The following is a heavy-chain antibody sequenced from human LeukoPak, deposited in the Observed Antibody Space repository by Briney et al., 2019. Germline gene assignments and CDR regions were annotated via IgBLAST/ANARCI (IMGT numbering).Heavy chain of an antibody. V-gene: IGHV3-53*01. CDR2: IYSGGST. J-gene: IGHJ3*02. D-gene: IGHD1-26*01. CDR1: GFTFSSHR. Sequence: GGSLRLSCAASGFTFSSHRMSWVRQAPGKGLEWVSIIYSGGSTFYADSVKGRFTISRDSSKNTLYLQMNSLRAEDTAVYYCARGGSYLSAFDIWGQGTMVTVSS. CDR3: ARGGSYLSAFDI.